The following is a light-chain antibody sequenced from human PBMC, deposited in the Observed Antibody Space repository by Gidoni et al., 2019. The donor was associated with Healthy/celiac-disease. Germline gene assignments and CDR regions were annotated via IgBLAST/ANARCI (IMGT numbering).Light chain of an antibody. V-gene: IGLV3-1*01. J-gene: IGLJ2*01. Sequence: SYELTQPPSVSVSPGQTASITCSGDKLGDKYACWYQQKPGQSPVLFIYQDSKRPSGIPERFSGSNSGHTATLTISGTQAMDEADYSCQACDISILFGGGTKLTVL. CDR3: QACDISIL. CDR2: QDS. CDR1: KLGDKY.